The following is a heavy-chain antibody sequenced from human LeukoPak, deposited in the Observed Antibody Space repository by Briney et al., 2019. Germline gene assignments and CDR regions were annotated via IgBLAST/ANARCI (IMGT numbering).Heavy chain of an antibody. CDR2: ISSSGDTT. V-gene: IGHV3-23*01. CDR3: AKGGVGYDSSGYFY. Sequence: GGSLRISCAASGITFRTYVMYWVRQAPGKGLEWVSGISSSGDTTYYADSVKGRFTIARDNSKNTLYLQMNSLRAEDTAVYYCAKGGVGYDSSGYFYWGQGTLVTVSS. D-gene: IGHD3-22*01. CDR1: GITFRTYV. J-gene: IGHJ4*02.